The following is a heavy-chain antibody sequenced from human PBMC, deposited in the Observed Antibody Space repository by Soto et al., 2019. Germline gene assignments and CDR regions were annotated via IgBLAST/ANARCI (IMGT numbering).Heavy chain of an antibody. CDR2: IYSGGST. CDR1: GFTVSSNY. V-gene: IGHV3-53*04. J-gene: IGHJ4*02. Sequence: EVQLVESGGGLVQPGGSLRLSCAASGFTVSSNYMSWVRQAPGKGLEWVSVIYSGGSTYYADSVKGRFTISRHNSKNTLYLRMNGVGAEDTAVYCCARGPADWGQGTLVTVSS. CDR3: ARGPAD.